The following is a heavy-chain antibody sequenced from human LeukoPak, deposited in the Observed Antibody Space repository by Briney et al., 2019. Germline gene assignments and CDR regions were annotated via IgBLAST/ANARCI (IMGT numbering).Heavy chain of an antibody. CDR1: GYTFTGYY. CDR2: INPNSGGT. D-gene: IGHD3-10*01. Sequence: GASVKVSCKASGYTFTGYYMHWVRQAPGQGLEWMGWINPNSGGTNYAQKFQGGVTITADESTSTAYMELSSLRSEDTAVYYCARGYGSGSYYDGRFDYWGQGTLVTVSS. J-gene: IGHJ4*02. CDR3: ARGYGSGSYYDGRFDY. V-gene: IGHV1-2*02.